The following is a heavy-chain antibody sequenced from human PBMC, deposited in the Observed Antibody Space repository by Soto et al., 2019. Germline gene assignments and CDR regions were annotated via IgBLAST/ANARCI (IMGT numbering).Heavy chain of an antibody. Sequence: QVQLVESGGGVVQPGRSLRLSCAASGFTSSSYAMHWVRQAPGKGLEWVAVISYDGSNKYYADSVKGRFTISRDNSKNTLYLQMNSLRAEDTAVYYCARDRDYGDYEACDYWGQGTLVTVSS. J-gene: IGHJ4*02. V-gene: IGHV3-30-3*01. CDR1: GFTSSSYA. CDR2: ISYDGSNK. D-gene: IGHD4-17*01. CDR3: ARDRDYGDYEACDY.